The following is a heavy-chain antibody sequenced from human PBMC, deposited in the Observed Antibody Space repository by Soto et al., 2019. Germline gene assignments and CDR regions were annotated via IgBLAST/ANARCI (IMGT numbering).Heavy chain of an antibody. CDR3: AGGGGQGGYSSGYYRFDY. J-gene: IGHJ4*02. CDR1: GFTFSDYY. V-gene: IGHV3-11*01. D-gene: IGHD3-22*01. CDR2: ISSSGTTI. Sequence: QVQLVESGGGLVKPGGSLRLSCAASGFTFSDYYMSWIRQAPGKGLEWVSYISSSGTTIYYADSVKGRFTISRDNAKNPVDLKTKSVRAQDRAVYFGAGGGGQGGYSSGYYRFDYWGQGTLVTVSS.